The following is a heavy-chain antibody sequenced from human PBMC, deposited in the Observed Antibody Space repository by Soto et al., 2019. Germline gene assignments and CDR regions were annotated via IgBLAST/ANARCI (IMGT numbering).Heavy chain of an antibody. D-gene: IGHD6-6*01. CDR3: ARDTSIAARPHYYYGMDV. CDR1: GYTFTSYG. CDR2: ISAYNGNT. Sequence: ASVKVSCKASGYTFTSYGISWVRQAPGQGLEWMGWISAYNGNTNYAQKLQGRVTMTTDKSTSTASMELRSLRSDDTAVYSCARDTSIAARPHYYYGMDVWGQGTTVTVSS. J-gene: IGHJ6*02. V-gene: IGHV1-18*01.